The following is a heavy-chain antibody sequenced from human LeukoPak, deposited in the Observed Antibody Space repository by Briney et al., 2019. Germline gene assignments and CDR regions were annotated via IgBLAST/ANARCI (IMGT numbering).Heavy chain of an antibody. V-gene: IGHV3-23*01. CDR2: ISDSGDNT. Sequence: GGSLRLSCAASGFTFSSYAMSWVRQAPGKGLDWVATISDSGDNTYYADSVEGRFTISRDNSKNTLYLQMNSLRPEDTALYYCVKDMSGYFHDKSGYRSYFEDWGQGTLVTVSS. CDR3: VKDMSGYFHDKSGYRSYFED. D-gene: IGHD3-22*01. CDR1: GFTFSSYA. J-gene: IGHJ4*02.